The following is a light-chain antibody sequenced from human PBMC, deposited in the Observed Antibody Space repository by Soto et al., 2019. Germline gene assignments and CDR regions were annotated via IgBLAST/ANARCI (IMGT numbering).Light chain of an antibody. CDR2: GAS. V-gene: IGKV3-20*01. CDR1: QSVSSSY. CDR3: QQYGSSPGT. J-gene: IGKJ1*01. Sequence: ETVLTQSPGTLSLSPGERATLSSRASQSVSSSYLAWYQQKPGQAPRLLIYGASSRATGIPDRFSGSGSGTDFTLTISRLEAEDFAVYYCQQYGSSPGTFGQGTKVEIK.